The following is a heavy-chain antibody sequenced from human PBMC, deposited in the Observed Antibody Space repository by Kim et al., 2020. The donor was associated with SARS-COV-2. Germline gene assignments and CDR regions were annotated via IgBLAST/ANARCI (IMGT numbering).Heavy chain of an antibody. CDR3: AWEQQLVAYYFDY. D-gene: IGHD6-13*01. Sequence: SETLSLTCTVSGGSISSSSYYWGWIRQPPGKGLEWIGSIYYSGSTYYNPSLKSRVTISVDTSKNQFSLKLSSVTAADTAVYYCAWEQQLVAYYFDYWGQG. V-gene: IGHV4-39*01. J-gene: IGHJ4*02. CDR2: IYYSGST. CDR1: GGSISSSSYY.